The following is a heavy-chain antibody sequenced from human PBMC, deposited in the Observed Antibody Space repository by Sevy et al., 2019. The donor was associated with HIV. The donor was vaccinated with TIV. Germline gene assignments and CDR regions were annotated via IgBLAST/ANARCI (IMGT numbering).Heavy chain of an antibody. CDR3: AREKGTVTILSAFDI. Sequence: SETLSLTCTVPGGSFSTYSWNWIRQSPGKGLEWIGYIYDSGHTNYNPSLKSRVTISVETSTNQFYLKLNFLTAADTAVYYCAREKGTVTILSAFDIWGQGTRVTVSS. J-gene: IGHJ3*02. CDR2: IYDSGHT. V-gene: IGHV4-59*01. CDR1: GGSFSTYS. D-gene: IGHD4-17*01.